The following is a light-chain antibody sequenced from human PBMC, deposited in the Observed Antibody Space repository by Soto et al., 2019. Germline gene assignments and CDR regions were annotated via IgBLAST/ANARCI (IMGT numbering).Light chain of an antibody. CDR3: QQYNNWPLRT. CDR2: GAS. J-gene: IGKJ1*01. Sequence: IVLAQSPGTLSFSPGERATLSCRASQSVSSSYLAWYQQKPGQAPRLLIYGASTRATGIPARFSGSGSGTEFTLTISSLQSEDFAVYYCQQYNNWPLRTFGQGTKVDIK. CDR1: QSVSSSY. V-gene: IGKV3-15*01.